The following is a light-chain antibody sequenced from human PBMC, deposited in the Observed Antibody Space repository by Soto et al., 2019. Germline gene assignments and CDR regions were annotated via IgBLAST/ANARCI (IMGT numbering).Light chain of an antibody. J-gene: IGLJ2*01. CDR1: SSDVGSYNL. CDR3: CSYAGNKNPVV. CDR2: EVT. V-gene: IGLV2-23*02. Sequence: QSVLTQPASVSGSPGQSITMSCTGSSSDVGSYNLVSWYQQYPGKAPKSIIYEVTKRPSGVSHRFSGSKSGNTASLTISGLQAEDEADYYCCSYAGNKNPVVFGGGTKLTVL.